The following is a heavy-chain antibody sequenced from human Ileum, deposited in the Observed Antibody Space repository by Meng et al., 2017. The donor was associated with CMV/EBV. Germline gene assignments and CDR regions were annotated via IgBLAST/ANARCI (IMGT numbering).Heavy chain of an antibody. J-gene: IGHJ4*02. Sequence: HVQLQQWGALLLKPTGTLSLNCAVYGGSFSGYYWSWIRQFPGKGLEWMGEINHSGSTNYNPSLKSRVTISADTSKKWFSLKVSSVTAADTAVYYCAREAVGVENGDYADYWGQGSLVTVSS. CDR2: INHSGST. V-gene: IGHV4-34*01. CDR1: GGSFSGYY. D-gene: IGHD4-17*01. CDR3: AREAVGVENGDYADY.